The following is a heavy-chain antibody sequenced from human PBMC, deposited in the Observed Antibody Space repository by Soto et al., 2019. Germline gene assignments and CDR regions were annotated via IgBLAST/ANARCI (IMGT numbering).Heavy chain of an antibody. J-gene: IGHJ4*02. Sequence: QVQLVESGGGLVKPGGSLRLSCVGSGFTFSDYYMTWIRQAPGKGLEWISYISSSSGSFIYYAESVKGRFTISRDNAYNSLYLQMNSLRVEDTAIYYCANGRATYGLLTHDYWGQGTLVTVSS. V-gene: IGHV3-11*01. CDR3: ANGRATYGLLTHDY. CDR1: GFTFSDYY. D-gene: IGHD3-10*01. CDR2: ISSSSGSFI.